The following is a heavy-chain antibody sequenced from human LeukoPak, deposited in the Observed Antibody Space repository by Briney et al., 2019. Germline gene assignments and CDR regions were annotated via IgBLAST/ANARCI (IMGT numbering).Heavy chain of an antibody. J-gene: IGHJ4*02. CDR1: GFTFSSYR. V-gene: IGHV3-48*04. CDR2: ISSSSSTI. Sequence: PGGSLRLSCADSGFTFSSYRMNWVRQAPGKGLEWVSYISSSSSTIYYADSVKGRFTISRDNAKNSLYLQMNCLRAEDTAVYYCARDGDRGSGSYWGQGTLVTVSS. CDR3: ARDGDRGSGSY. D-gene: IGHD1-26*01.